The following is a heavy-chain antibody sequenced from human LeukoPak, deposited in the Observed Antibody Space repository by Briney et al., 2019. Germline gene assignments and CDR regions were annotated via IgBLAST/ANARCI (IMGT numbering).Heavy chain of an antibody. J-gene: IGHJ4*02. D-gene: IGHD5-12*01. CDR2: IVVGSGNT. CDR3: GADCSGYDHYDY. CDR1: GFPFTSSS. Sequence: GTSVEVSFKTSGFPFTSSSVPWVRPARGQRLEWIGWIVVGSGNTNYAQKFQERVTITREMSTSTAYMELSSLRSEETAVYYCGADCSGYDHYDYWGQGALVAVSS. V-gene: IGHV1-58*01.